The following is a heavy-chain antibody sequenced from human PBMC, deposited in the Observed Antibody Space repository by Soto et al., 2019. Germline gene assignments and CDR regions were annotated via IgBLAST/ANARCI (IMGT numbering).Heavy chain of an antibody. Sequence: EVQLVESGGGLVQPGGSLRLSCAASGFSVSAHYMNWVRQAPGKGLEWVAVIYSGGSTYYAKSVTGRFTISRDNSRNKVYLQLNSLRPEDTAVYYCARDRTVSDYRSSGALGLWGQGTLVSVSS. V-gene: IGHV3-66*01. J-gene: IGHJ4*02. CDR3: ARDRTVSDYRSSGALGL. D-gene: IGHD6-6*01. CDR1: GFSVSAHY. CDR2: IYSGGST.